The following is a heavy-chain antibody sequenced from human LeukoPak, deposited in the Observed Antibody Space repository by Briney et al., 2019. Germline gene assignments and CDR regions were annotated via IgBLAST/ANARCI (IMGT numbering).Heavy chain of an antibody. J-gene: IGHJ4*02. CDR1: GFSFSSYA. CDR3: AKDGSGSFDYFDY. V-gene: IGHV3-23*01. CDR2: ISNNVDST. D-gene: IGHD3-10*01. Sequence: PGGSLRLSCAASGFSFSSYAMTWVRQAPGKGLEWVSSISNNVDSTYYSDSVKGQFTISRDNSKNTLYLQMNSLRAEDTAVYYCAKDGSGSFDYFDYWGQGTLVTVSS.